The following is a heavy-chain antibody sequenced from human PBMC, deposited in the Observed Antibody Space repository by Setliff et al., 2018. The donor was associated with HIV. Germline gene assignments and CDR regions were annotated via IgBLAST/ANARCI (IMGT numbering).Heavy chain of an antibody. D-gene: IGHD2-21*01. CDR1: GSTFTSYA. Sequence: ASVKVSCKASGSTFTSYAINWVRQAPGQGLERMGGIIPIFSTSNYAQRSQGRVTITADESTSTAYMELYNLRSEDTAMYYCTRGRGIIGALVYWGQGTLVTVSS. CDR3: TRGRGIIGALVY. J-gene: IGHJ4*02. CDR2: IIPIFSTS. V-gene: IGHV1-69*13.